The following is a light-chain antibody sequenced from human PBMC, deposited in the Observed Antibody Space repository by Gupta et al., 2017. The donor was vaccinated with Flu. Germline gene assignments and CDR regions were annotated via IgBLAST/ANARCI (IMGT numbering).Light chain of an antibody. CDR1: QTVRGY. J-gene: IGKJ1*01. CDR2: GAS. Sequence: EVLMTQSPAALSVSPGERATLSCRASQTVRGYLAWYQQKPGQAPRLLIYGASTSATGIPARFSGSGSGTDFTLTISSLQSEDFAVYYCQQYYNWPPWTFGQGTKVEIK. V-gene: IGKV3-15*01. CDR3: QQYYNWPPWT.